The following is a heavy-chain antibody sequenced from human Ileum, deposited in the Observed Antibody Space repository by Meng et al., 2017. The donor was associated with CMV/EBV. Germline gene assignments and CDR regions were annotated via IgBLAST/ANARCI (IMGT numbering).Heavy chain of an antibody. J-gene: IGHJ5*02. V-gene: IGHV4-39*07. CDR1: SC. CDR2: FYYSGHA. D-gene: IGHD2-15*01. CDR3: AREGGLVVGVAAAEGYNWFDP. Sequence: SCCSWIRLPPGEGLGWIGSFYYSGHAYYTPSLKSRVTISVATSKNQFSLKLSFVTAADTAVYYCAREGGLVVGVAAAEGYNWFDPWGQGTLVTVSS.